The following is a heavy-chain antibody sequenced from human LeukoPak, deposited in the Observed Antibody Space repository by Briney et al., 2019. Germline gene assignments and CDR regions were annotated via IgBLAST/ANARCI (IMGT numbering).Heavy chain of an antibody. V-gene: IGHV3-23*01. CDR2: ISGSGSST. D-gene: IGHD5-12*01. CDR1: GFTFSSYG. J-gene: IGHJ4*02. Sequence: GGSLRLSCAASGFTFSSYGMSWVRQAPGKGLEWVSGISGSGSSTYYPDSVKGRFTISRDISKHTVYLQINSLRAEDTAVYYCASRLVATLDYWGQGTLVTVSS. CDR3: ASRLVATLDY.